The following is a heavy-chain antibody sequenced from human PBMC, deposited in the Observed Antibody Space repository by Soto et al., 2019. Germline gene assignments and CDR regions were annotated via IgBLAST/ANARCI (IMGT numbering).Heavy chain of an antibody. V-gene: IGHV3-30-3*01. Sequence: QVQRVESGGGVVQPGRSLRLSCAASGFSFSSCAMHWVRQAPGKGLEWVAVISHDGSNKYYADSVKGRFTISRDNSINTLYLQMNSLRAEDTAVYYCARVSIAVAGIAYYFDYWGQGTLVTVSS. CDR3: ARVSIAVAGIAYYFDY. CDR1: GFSFSSCA. CDR2: ISHDGSNK. D-gene: IGHD6-19*01. J-gene: IGHJ4*02.